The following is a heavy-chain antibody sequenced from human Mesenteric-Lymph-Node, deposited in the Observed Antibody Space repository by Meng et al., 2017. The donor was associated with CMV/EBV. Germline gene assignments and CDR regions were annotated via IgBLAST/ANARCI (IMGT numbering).Heavy chain of an antibody. CDR3: ARDYCSDTSCEISYGIDV. Sequence: SETLSLTCTVSGYSISSGYYWGWIRQPPGKGLEWIGSIYHSGSTYYNPSLKSRVTISVDTSKNQFSLKLSSVTAADTAVYYCARDYCSDTSCEISYGIDVWGHGTTVTVSS. CDR1: GYSISSGYY. V-gene: IGHV4-38-2*02. D-gene: IGHD2-2*01. J-gene: IGHJ6*01. CDR2: IYHSGST.